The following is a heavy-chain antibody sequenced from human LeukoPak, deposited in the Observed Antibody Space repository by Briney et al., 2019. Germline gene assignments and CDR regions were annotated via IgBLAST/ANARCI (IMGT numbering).Heavy chain of an antibody. CDR2: INHSGST. CDR3: ARDGSGSYFRSRRRDYFDY. Sequence: SETLSLTCAVYGGSFSGYYWSWIRQPPGKGLEWIGEINHSGSTNYNPSLKSRVTISVDTSKNQFSLKLSSVTAADTAVYYCARDGSGSYFRSRRRDYFDYWGQGTLVTVSS. CDR1: GGSFSGYY. J-gene: IGHJ4*02. V-gene: IGHV4-34*01. D-gene: IGHD1-26*01.